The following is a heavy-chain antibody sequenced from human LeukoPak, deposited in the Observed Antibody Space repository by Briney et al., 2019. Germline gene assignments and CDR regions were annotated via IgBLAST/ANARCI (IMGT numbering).Heavy chain of an antibody. D-gene: IGHD2-15*01. J-gene: IGHJ4*02. V-gene: IGHV3-66*01. CDR3: ARVEGYCSGGSCYFGYFDY. CDR1: GFTVSSNY. CDR2: IYSGGST. Sequence: GGSLRLSRAASGFTVSSNYMSWVRQAPGKGLEWVSVIYSGGSTYYADSVKGRFTISRDNSKNTLYLQMNSLRAEDTAVYYCARVEGYCSGGSCYFGYFDYWGQGTLVTVSS.